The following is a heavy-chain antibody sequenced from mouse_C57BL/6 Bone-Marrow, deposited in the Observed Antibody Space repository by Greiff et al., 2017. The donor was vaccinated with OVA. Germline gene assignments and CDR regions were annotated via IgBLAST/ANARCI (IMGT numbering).Heavy chain of an antibody. V-gene: IGHV1-18*01. CDR3: ATDGNYVDWYFDV. D-gene: IGHD2-1*01. J-gene: IGHJ1*03. CDR2: INPNNGGT. Sequence: VHVKQSGPELVKPGASVKIPCKASGYTFTDYNMDWVKQSHGKSLEWIGDINPNNGGTIYNQKFKGKATLTVDKSSSTAYMELRSLTSEDTAVYDCATDGNYVDWYFDVWGTGTTVTVSS. CDR1: GYTFTDYN.